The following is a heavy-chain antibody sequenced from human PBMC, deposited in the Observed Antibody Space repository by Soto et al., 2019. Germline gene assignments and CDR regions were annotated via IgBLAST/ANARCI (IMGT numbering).Heavy chain of an antibody. D-gene: IGHD3-10*01. CDR3: ARVRSGVSMVRGVIIDPSYYYYTMDV. CDR1: GFSFTTYS. Sequence: GGSLRLSCAASGFSFTTYSMNWVRQAPGKGLEWVSSITSSSTYIYYADSVKGRFTISRDNAKNSLFLQMNSLRAEDTAVYYCARVRSGVSMVRGVIIDPSYYYYTMDVWGRGTTVTVSS. V-gene: IGHV3-21*01. J-gene: IGHJ6*02. CDR2: ITSSSTYI.